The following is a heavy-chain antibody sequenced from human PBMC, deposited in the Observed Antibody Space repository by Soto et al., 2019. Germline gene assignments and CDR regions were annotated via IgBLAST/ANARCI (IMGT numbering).Heavy chain of an antibody. D-gene: IGHD2-15*01. Sequence: GGSLRLSCVASGFTFTNYWMTWVRQAPGKGLEWVANINQDGSERTHVDSVKGRFTVSRDNAKNSLYLEMNRLRAEDTAVYYCARGDIVVVVAAGGMDVWGQGTTVTV. CDR1: GFTFTNYW. CDR3: ARGDIVVVVAAGGMDV. J-gene: IGHJ6*02. CDR2: INQDGSER. V-gene: IGHV3-7*01.